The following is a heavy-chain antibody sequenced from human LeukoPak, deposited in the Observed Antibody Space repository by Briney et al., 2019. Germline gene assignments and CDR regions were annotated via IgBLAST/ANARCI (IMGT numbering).Heavy chain of an antibody. CDR2: ISYDGSNK. V-gene: IGHV3-30*01. Sequence: GGSLRLSRAASGFTFSSYAMHWVRQAPGKGLEWGAVISYDGSNKYYEDSVKGRFTISRDNSKNTLYLQMNSLRAEDTAVYYCARDRRRLWFGEIDYWGQGTLVTVSS. CDR3: ARDRRRLWFGEIDY. CDR1: GFTFSSYA. D-gene: IGHD3-10*01. J-gene: IGHJ4*02.